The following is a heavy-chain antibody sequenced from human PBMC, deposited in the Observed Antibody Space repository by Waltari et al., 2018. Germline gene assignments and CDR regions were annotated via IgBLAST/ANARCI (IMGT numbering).Heavy chain of an antibody. V-gene: IGHV4-31*03. Sequence: QVQLQESGPGLVKPSQTLSLTCTVSGGSISSGGYYWSWIRQHPGKGLEWIGYIYYSGSTYYNPSLKSRVTISVDTSKNQFSLKLSSVTAADTAVYYCARGAGVVVPAAEGSFDYWGQGTLVTVSS. CDR2: IYYSGST. J-gene: IGHJ4*02. D-gene: IGHD2-2*01. CDR3: ARGAGVVVPAAEGSFDY. CDR1: GGSISSGGYY.